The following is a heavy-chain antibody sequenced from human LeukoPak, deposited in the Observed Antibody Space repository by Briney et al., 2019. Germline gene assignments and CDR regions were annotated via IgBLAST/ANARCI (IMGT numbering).Heavy chain of an antibody. Sequence: PGGSLRLSCAASGVTFSSYVMRWVRQAPRQGREWVSDISSSGDSTHYADSVKGRFTISRDNSKNTLFLQMNSLRAEDTAVYYCAKRAVGAAYYFDYWGQGTLVTVSS. CDR1: GVTFSSYV. V-gene: IGHV3-23*01. CDR2: ISSSGDST. J-gene: IGHJ4*02. CDR3: AKRAVGAAYYFDY. D-gene: IGHD2-15*01.